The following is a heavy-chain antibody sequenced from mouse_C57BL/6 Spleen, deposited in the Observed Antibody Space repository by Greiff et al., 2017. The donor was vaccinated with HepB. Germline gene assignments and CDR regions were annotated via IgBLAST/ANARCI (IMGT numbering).Heavy chain of an antibody. CDR3: ARYYSNLGYAMDY. V-gene: IGHV1-52*01. J-gene: IGHJ4*01. CDR2: IDPSDSET. Sequence: QVQLQQPGAELVRPGSSVKLSCKASGYTFTSYWMHWVKQRPIQGLEWIGNIDPSDSETHYNQKFKDKATLTVDKSSSTAYMQLSSLTSEDSALYYCARYYSNLGYAMDYWGQGTSVTVSS. D-gene: IGHD2-5*01. CDR1: GYTFTSYW.